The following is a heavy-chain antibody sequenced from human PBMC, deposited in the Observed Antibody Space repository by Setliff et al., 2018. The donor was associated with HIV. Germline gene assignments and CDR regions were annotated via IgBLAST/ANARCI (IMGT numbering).Heavy chain of an antibody. CDR1: GFTVSSNY. Sequence: GGSLRLSCAASGFTVSSNYMSWVRQAPGKGLEWVSTIYSGGSTYYADSVKGRFTISRDNSKNTLYLQMNSLRAEDTAVYYCARIYDFWPQNWFDPWGQGTLVTVSS. D-gene: IGHD3-3*01. V-gene: IGHV3-66*01. J-gene: IGHJ5*02. CDR3: ARIYDFWPQNWFDP. CDR2: IYSGGST.